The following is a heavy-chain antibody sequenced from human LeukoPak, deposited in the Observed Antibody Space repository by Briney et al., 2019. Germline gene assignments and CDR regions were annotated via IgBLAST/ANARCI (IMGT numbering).Heavy chain of an antibody. J-gene: IGHJ5*02. CDR3: ARGLGPPGKARWFDP. CDR1: GYTFTTYY. Sequence: ASVNVSCKSSGYTFTTYYMHWVRQAPGQGLEWMGIINPSGGGTTYAQKFQGRVTMTRDTSTSTVYMDLSSLRSEDTAVYYCARGLGPPGKARWFDPWGLGTLVTVSS. D-gene: IGHD1-14*01. CDR2: INPSGGGT. V-gene: IGHV1-46*01.